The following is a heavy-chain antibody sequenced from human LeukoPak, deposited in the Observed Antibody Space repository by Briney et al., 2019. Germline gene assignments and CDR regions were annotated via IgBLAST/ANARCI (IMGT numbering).Heavy chain of an antibody. CDR2: INPSGGST. J-gene: IGHJ4*02. CDR3: ARDRGRLAAAGTVYYFDY. Sequence: ASVKVSCKASGYTFTSYYMHWVRQAPGQGLEWMGIINPSGGSTSYAQKFQGRVTMTRDTSTSTVYMELSSLRSEDTAVYYCARDRGRLAAAGTVYYFDYWGQGTLVTVSS. V-gene: IGHV1-46*01. D-gene: IGHD6-13*01. CDR1: GYTFTSYY.